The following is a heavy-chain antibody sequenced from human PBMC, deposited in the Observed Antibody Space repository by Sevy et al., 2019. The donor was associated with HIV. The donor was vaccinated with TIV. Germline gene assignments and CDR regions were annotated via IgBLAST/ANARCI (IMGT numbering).Heavy chain of an antibody. V-gene: IGHV3-21*01. CDR3: ARPYGSGSWEAFDL. Sequence: GGSLRLSCAASGFTFSTYTMNWVRQAPGKGLEWVSSISFSNNYIYYTDSVKGRLTISRDNSKNSVYLEMNSLRAEDTAVYYCARPYGSGSWEAFDLWGQGTLVTVSS. CDR1: GFTFSTYT. J-gene: IGHJ3*01. D-gene: IGHD3-10*01. CDR2: ISFSNNYI.